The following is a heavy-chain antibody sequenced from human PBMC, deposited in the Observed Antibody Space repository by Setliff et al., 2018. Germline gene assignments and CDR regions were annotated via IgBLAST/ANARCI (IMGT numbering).Heavy chain of an antibody. CDR2: ISAYNDNT. V-gene: IGHV1-18*01. Sequence: ASVKVSCKASGYTFTNYGISWVRQAPGQGLEWMGWISAYNDNTNYAQKFQGRVTITRDTSASTVYMELSSLRYEDTAVYYCASAEVVVAPWGQGTLVTVSS. D-gene: IGHD2-15*01. J-gene: IGHJ4*02. CDR3: ASAEVVVAP. CDR1: GYTFTNYG.